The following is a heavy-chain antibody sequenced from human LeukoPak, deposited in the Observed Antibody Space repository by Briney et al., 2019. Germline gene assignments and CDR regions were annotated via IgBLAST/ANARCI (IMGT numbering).Heavy chain of an antibody. CDR2: ITPIFGTA. Sequence: SVKASCKASGGTFSRFTISWVRQAPGQGFEWMGGITPIFGTANFAQKFQGRVSITADESTSTAFMELSSLRSEDTAVYYCARERGLESSGYYYAYWGQGTLVTVSS. V-gene: IGHV1-69*01. CDR1: GGTFSRFT. D-gene: IGHD3-22*01. CDR3: ARERGLESSGYYYAY. J-gene: IGHJ4*02.